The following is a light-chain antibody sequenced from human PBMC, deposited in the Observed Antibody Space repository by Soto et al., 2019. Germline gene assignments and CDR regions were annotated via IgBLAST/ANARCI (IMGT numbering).Light chain of an antibody. CDR1: SSDVGSYNL. CDR2: EGT. Sequence: QSVLTQPASVSGSPGQSITISCTGTSSDVGSYNLVSWYQQYPGKAPKFIIYEGTQRPSGVSHRFSGSKSGNTASLTISGLQAEDEADYYCCSYAGSSTYVFGTGTKVTVL. CDR3: CSYAGSSTYV. V-gene: IGLV2-23*01. J-gene: IGLJ1*01.